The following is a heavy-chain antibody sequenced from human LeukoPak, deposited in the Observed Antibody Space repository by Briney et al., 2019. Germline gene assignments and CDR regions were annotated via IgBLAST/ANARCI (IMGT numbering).Heavy chain of an antibody. J-gene: IGHJ6*03. CDR1: GFTFSSYV. D-gene: IGHD2-2*01. Sequence: GGSLRLSCAASGFTFSSYVMSWVRQAPGKGLEWVSAISGSGGSTYYADSVKGRFTISRDNSKNTLYLQMNSLKTEDTAVYYCTTDIVPAVMRVYYYYYMDVWGKGTTVTVSS. CDR3: TTDIVPAVMRVYYYYYMDV. V-gene: IGHV3-23*01. CDR2: ISGSGGST.